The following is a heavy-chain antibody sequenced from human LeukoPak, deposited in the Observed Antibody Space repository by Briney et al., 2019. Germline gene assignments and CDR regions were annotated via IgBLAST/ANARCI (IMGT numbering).Heavy chain of an antibody. Sequence: LTGGSLRLSCAASGFTFSSYEMNWVRQAPGKGLEWVSYISSSGSTIYYADSVKGRFTISRDNAKNSLYLQMNSLRAEDTAVYYCARTGYCSSTSCYADAFDIWGQGTMVTDSS. V-gene: IGHV3-48*03. D-gene: IGHD2-2*01. J-gene: IGHJ3*02. CDR2: ISSSGSTI. CDR1: GFTFSSYE. CDR3: ARTGYCSSTSCYADAFDI.